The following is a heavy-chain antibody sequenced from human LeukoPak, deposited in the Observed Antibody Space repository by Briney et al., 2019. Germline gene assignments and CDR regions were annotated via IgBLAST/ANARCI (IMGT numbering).Heavy chain of an antibody. V-gene: IGHV3-48*03. CDR2: ISTSGGTI. Sequence: PGGSLRLSCAASGFTFSSYAMSWVRQAPGKGLEWVSYISTSGGTIYYADSVKGRFTISRDNAKNSLYLQMNSLRAEDTAVYYCARAPGWSGWPLDYWGQGTLVTVSS. D-gene: IGHD6-19*01. CDR1: GFTFSSYA. J-gene: IGHJ4*02. CDR3: ARAPGWSGWPLDY.